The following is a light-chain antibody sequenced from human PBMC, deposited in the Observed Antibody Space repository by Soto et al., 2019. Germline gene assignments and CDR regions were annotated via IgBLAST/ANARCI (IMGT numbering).Light chain of an antibody. CDR3: HQYNNWPPMHT. V-gene: IGKV3-15*01. CDR2: AAS. Sequence: IVMTQSPATPSVFPGERATLSCRASQSISNNLAWLQQKPGQAPRLLIYAASTRATGVPARFSGSGSGTDFTLTISSLQPEDFAVYYCHQYNNWPPMHTFGQGTKLEIK. CDR1: QSISNN. J-gene: IGKJ2*01.